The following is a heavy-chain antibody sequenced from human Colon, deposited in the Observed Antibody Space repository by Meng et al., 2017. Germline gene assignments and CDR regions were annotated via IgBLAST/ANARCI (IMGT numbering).Heavy chain of an antibody. CDR2: INPNSGGT. CDR3: AHQAVAGTRGWFDP. Sequence: VELVQSGAEVKKPGASVKVSCKASGYTFTGYYMHWVRQAPGQGLEWMGRINPNSGGTTYAPTFPGRVPIPSYPSLSTAYVALRRLRSADTAVYYCAHQAVAGTRGWFDPWGQGTLVTSPQ. CDR1: GYTFTGYY. V-gene: IGHV1-2*06. J-gene: IGHJ5*02. D-gene: IGHD6-19*01.